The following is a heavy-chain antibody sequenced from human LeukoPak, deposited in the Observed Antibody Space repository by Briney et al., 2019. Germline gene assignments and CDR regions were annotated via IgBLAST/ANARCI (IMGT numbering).Heavy chain of an antibody. D-gene: IGHD3-22*01. V-gene: IGHV1-46*01. Sequence: GASVKVSCKASGYTFTSYYMHWVRQAPGQGLEWMGIINPSGGSTSYAQKFQGRVTMTRDTSTSTVYMELSSLRSEDTAVYYCAREGGADYYDSSGYYPLDYWGQGTLVTVSS. CDR2: INPSGGST. CDR3: AREGGADYYDSSGYYPLDY. CDR1: GYTFTSYY. J-gene: IGHJ4*02.